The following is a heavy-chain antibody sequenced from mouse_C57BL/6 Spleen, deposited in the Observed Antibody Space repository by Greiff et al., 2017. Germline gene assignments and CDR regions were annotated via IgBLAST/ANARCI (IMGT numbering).Heavy chain of an antibody. CDR1: GFTFSSYG. J-gene: IGHJ4*01. Sequence: EVKLVESGGDLVKPGGSLKLSCAASGFTFSSYGMSWVRQTPDKRLEWVATISRGGSYTYYPDSVKGRFTISRDNAKNTLYLQMSSLKSEDTAMYYGARQGHSYYGSSSRAMDYWGQGTSVTVSS. V-gene: IGHV5-6*01. CDR3: ARQGHSYYGSSSRAMDY. CDR2: ISRGGSYT. D-gene: IGHD1-1*01.